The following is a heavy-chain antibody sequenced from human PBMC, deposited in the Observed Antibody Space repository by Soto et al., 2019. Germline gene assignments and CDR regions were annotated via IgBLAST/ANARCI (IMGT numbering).Heavy chain of an antibody. D-gene: IGHD2-15*01. J-gene: IGHJ4*02. V-gene: IGHV3-33*01. CDR3: ARDSVVVVAASYFDY. CDR1: GFTFSSYG. CDR2: IWYDGSNK. Sequence: PGGSLRLSCAASGFTFSSYGMHWVRQAPGKGLEWVAVIWYDGSNKYYADSVKGRFTISRDNSKNTLYLQMNSLRAEDTAVYYCARDSVVVVAASYFDYWGQGTLVTVSS.